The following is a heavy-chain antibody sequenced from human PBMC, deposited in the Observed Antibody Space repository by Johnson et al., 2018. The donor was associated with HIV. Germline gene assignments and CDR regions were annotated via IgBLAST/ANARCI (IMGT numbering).Heavy chain of an antibody. Sequence: QVQLVESGGGVVQPGRSLRLSCAASGFTFSTYAMHWVRQAPGKGLEWVTIISYDGINKYYADSVKGRFTISRDNSKNTQYLQMNSLRVEDTGLYYCAKAYCPGCDAFDVWGHGTMVTVSS. CDR3: AKAYCPGCDAFDV. V-gene: IGHV3-30-3*02. J-gene: IGHJ3*01. CDR2: ISYDGINK. D-gene: IGHD2-21*01. CDR1: GFTFSTYA.